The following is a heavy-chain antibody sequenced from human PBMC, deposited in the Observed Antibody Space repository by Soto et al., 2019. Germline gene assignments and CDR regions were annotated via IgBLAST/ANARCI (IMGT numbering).Heavy chain of an antibody. CDR1: GYTFPSYG. J-gene: IGHJ4*02. V-gene: IGHV1-18*01. Sequence: QVHLVQSGAEVKKPGASVKVSCKGSGYTFPSYGIPWVRQAPGQGLEWMGWISANNGNTDYAQKLQGRVTVTRDTSTSTAYMELRSLRSDDTAVYYCARGRYGDYWGQGALVTVSS. D-gene: IGHD1-1*01. CDR2: ISANNGNT. CDR3: ARGRYGDY.